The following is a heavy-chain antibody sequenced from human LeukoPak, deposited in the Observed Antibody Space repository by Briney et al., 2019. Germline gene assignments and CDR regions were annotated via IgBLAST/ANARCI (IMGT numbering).Heavy chain of an antibody. V-gene: IGHV5-51*01. J-gene: IGHJ4*02. CDR2: NYRADSDT. CDR1: GYIYTSYW. CDR3: ARLGSRHGYNWGDL. D-gene: IGHD5-24*01. Sequence: GESLKISCNSSGYIYTSYWIGWVRQMPGKGLEWRGSNYRADSDTRYSPAFQDQVTISADNSISTAHLQWSSLKASDTTIYYCARLGSRHGYNWGDLWGQGPLVSVSS.